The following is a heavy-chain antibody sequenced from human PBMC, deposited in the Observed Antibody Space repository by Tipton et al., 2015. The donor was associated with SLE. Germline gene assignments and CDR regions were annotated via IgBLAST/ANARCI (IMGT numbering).Heavy chain of an antibody. CDR3: ARDLRSGGYYYYYYMDV. D-gene: IGHD1-14*01. Sequence: LRLSCTVSGGSMRPYYWGWIRQPPGKGLEWIGYIYYSGSTNYNPSLKSRVTISVDTSKNQFSLKLSSVTAADTAVYYCARDLRSGGYYYYYYMDVWGKGTTVTVSS. CDR1: GGSMRPYY. CDR2: IYYSGST. V-gene: IGHV4-59*01. J-gene: IGHJ6*03.